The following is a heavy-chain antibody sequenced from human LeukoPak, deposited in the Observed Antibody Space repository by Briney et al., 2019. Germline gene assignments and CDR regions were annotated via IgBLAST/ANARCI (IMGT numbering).Heavy chain of an antibody. V-gene: IGHV4-39*07. Sequence: MASETLSLTCTVSGDSISTGSYYWGWIRQPPGKGLEWIGSIYFTGNTYYNPSLRSRVTISVDTSKSQFSLKLNSVTAADTAVYYCARGTVYSSSPLHYYYYMDVWGKGATVTVSS. CDR2: IYFTGNT. D-gene: IGHD6-6*01. J-gene: IGHJ6*03. CDR3: ARGTVYSSSPLHYYYYMDV. CDR1: GDSISTGSYY.